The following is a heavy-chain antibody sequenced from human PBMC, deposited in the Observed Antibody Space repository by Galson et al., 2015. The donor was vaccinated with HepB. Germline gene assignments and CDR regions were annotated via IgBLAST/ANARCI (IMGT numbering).Heavy chain of an antibody. D-gene: IGHD6-19*01. V-gene: IGHV3-73*01. CDR2: IRSKANSYAT. Sequence: SLRLSCAASGFTFSGSAMNWVRQASGKGLEWVGRIRSKANSYATAYASSVKGRFTISRDDSTNKAYLQMNSLKTEDTAVYYCTRHSGAVASPNWFDPWGQGTLVTVSS. CDR1: GFTFSGSA. CDR3: TRHSGAVASPNWFDP. J-gene: IGHJ5*02.